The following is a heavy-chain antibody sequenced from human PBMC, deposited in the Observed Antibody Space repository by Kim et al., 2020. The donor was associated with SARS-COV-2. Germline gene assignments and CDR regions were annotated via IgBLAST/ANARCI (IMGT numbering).Heavy chain of an antibody. CDR2: IKQDGSEK. Sequence: GGSLRLSCAASGFTFSSYWMSWVRQAPGKGLEWVANIKQDGSEKYYVDSVKGRFTISRDNAKNSLYLQMNSLRAEDTAVYYCARDKRGWLQSYWYFDLWGRGTLVTVSS. D-gene: IGHD5-12*01. V-gene: IGHV3-7*03. CDR1: GFTFSSYW. J-gene: IGHJ2*01. CDR3: ARDKRGWLQSYWYFDL.